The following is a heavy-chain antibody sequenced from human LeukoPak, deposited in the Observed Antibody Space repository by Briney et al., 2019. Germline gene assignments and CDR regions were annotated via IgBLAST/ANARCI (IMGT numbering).Heavy chain of an antibody. CDR1: GLTFSSYW. Sequence: GGSLRLSCAASGLTFSSYWMHWVRQAPGKGLVWVSRINSDGSSTSYADSVRGRFTISRDNAKNSLYLQMNSLKAEDTAIYYCAREVGTPQAFDIWGQGTMVTVSS. V-gene: IGHV3-74*01. CDR2: INSDGSST. D-gene: IGHD1-26*01. CDR3: AREVGTPQAFDI. J-gene: IGHJ3*02.